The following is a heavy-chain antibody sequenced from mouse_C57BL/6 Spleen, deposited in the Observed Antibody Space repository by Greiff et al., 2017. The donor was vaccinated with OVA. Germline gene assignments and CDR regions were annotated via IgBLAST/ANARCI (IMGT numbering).Heavy chain of an antibody. J-gene: IGHJ2*01. CDR2: IDPSDSYT. V-gene: IGHV1-50*01. CDR3: ARRRGFDY. Sequence: VQLQQPGAELVKPGASVKLSCKASGYPFTSYWMQWVKQRPGQGLEWIGEIDPSDSYTNYKQKFKGKATLTVDTSSSTAYMQPSSRTSEDSAVYYCARRRGFDYWGQGTTLTVSS. CDR1: GYPFTSYW.